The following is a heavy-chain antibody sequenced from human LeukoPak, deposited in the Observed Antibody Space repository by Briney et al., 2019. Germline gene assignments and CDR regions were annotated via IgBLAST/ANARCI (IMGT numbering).Heavy chain of an antibody. CDR1: GFTFSSYG. J-gene: IGHJ5*02. CDR2: IRYDGSNK. CDR3: ARVDSSGVWFDP. V-gene: IGHV3-30*02. Sequence: GGSLRLSCAASGFTFSSYGMHWVRQAPGKGLEWVAIIRYDGSNKYYADSVKGRFTISRDNSKNTLYLQMNSLRAEDTAVYYCARVDSSGVWFDPWGQGTLVTVSS. D-gene: IGHD3-22*01.